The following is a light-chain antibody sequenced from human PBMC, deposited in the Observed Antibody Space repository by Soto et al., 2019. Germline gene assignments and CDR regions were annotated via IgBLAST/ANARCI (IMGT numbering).Light chain of an antibody. Sequence: DIQMTQSTSSLSASVGDRVTITCRASQNINKNLNWYHQKPGKAPKLLIYAASSLQSGVPSRFSGSGSGTDFTLTISSLQTDDFATYYCQQSYSSPRTFGQGTKLEIK. V-gene: IGKV1-39*01. CDR2: AAS. J-gene: IGKJ2*01. CDR3: QQSYSSPRT. CDR1: QNINKN.